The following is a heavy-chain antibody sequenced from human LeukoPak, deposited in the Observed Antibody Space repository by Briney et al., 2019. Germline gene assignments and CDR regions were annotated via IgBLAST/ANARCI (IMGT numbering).Heavy chain of an antibody. CDR1: GYTFTGYY. J-gene: IGHJ4*02. CDR3: ARAPLYSSGWYVDY. V-gene: IGHV1-2*04. CDR2: INPNSGGT. Sequence: APVKVSCKASGYTFTGYYMHWVRQAPGQGLEWMGWINPNSGGTNYAQKFQGWVTMTRDTSISTAYMELSRLRSDDTAVYYCARAPLYSSGWYVDYWGQGTLVTVSS. D-gene: IGHD6-19*01.